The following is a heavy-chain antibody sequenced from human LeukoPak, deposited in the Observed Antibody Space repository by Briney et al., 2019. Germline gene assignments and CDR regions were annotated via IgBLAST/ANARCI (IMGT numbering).Heavy chain of an antibody. CDR3: AKENDFWSGYQYYFDY. CDR2: ISSSSSYI. V-gene: IGHV3-21*04. D-gene: IGHD3-3*01. CDR1: GFTFSSYS. J-gene: IGHJ4*02. Sequence: GGSLRLSCAASGFTFSSYSMNWVRQAPGKGLEWVSSISSSSSYIYYAGSVKGRFTISRDNAKNSLYLQMNSLRAEDTAVYYCAKENDFWSGYQYYFDYWGQGTLVTVSS.